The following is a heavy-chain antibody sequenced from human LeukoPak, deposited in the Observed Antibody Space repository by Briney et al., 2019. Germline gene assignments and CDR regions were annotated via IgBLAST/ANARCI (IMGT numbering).Heavy chain of an antibody. Sequence: SETLSLTCTDSGGSISSYYWSWIRQPPGKGLEWIGYIYYSGSTNYNPSLKSRVTISVDTSKNQFSLKLSSVTAADTAVYYCARGTFLDLYGMDVWGQGTTVTVSS. CDR2: IYYSGST. D-gene: IGHD3-16*01. CDR1: GGSISSYY. CDR3: ARGTFLDLYGMDV. J-gene: IGHJ6*02. V-gene: IGHV4-59*08.